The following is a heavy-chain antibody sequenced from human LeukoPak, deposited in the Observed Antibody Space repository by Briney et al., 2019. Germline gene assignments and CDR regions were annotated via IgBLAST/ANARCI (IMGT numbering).Heavy chain of an antibody. Sequence: ASVKVSCKASGYTFTSYYMHWVRQAPGQGLEWMGIINPSGGSTSYAQKLQGRVTMTTDTSTSTAYMELRSLRSDDTAVYYCARDESAAYYYGSGSSYYYYYGMDVWGQGTTVTVSS. D-gene: IGHD3-10*01. CDR3: ARDESAAYYYGSGSSYYYYYGMDV. CDR1: GYTFTSYY. V-gene: IGHV1-46*01. J-gene: IGHJ6*02. CDR2: INPSGGST.